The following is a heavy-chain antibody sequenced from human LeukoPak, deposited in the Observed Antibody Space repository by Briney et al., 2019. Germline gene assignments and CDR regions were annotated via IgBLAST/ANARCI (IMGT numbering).Heavy chain of an antibody. Sequence: GASVKVSCKASGYTFTSYGISWVRQAPGQGLEWMGWISAYNGNTNYAQKLQGRVTMTTDTSTSTAYMELRSLRSDDTAVYYCARDRPKQWLVPGTPTVRYYYGMDVWGQGTTVTVSS. CDR3: ARDRPKQWLVPGTPTVRYYYGMDV. D-gene: IGHD6-19*01. J-gene: IGHJ6*02. V-gene: IGHV1-18*01. CDR1: GYTFTSYG. CDR2: ISAYNGNT.